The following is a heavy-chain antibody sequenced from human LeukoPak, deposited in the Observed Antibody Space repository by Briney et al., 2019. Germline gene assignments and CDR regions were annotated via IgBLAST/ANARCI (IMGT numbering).Heavy chain of an antibody. Sequence: GGSLRLSCAASGFTFSSYGMHWVRQAPGKGLEWVAFIRYDGSNKYYADSVKGRFTISRDNSKNTLYLQMNSLRAEDTAVYYCARAGQQWLGFDYWGQGTLVTVSS. CDR3: ARAGQQWLGFDY. D-gene: IGHD6-19*01. J-gene: IGHJ4*02. CDR2: IRYDGSNK. V-gene: IGHV3-30*02. CDR1: GFTFSSYG.